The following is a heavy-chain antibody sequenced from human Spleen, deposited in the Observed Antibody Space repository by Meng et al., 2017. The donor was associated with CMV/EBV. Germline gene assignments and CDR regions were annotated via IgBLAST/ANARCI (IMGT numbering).Heavy chain of an antibody. CDR1: GGSISSSHFY. CDR3: ASQTAGVY. D-gene: IGHD6-25*01. Sequence: LSLPCSFSGGSISSSHFYWGWIRQPPGQGLEWIGSIYYSGSTYYNPSLKSRVTISVDTSKNQFSLKLSSVTAADTAVYYCASQTAGVYWGQGTLVTVSS. CDR2: IYYSGST. V-gene: IGHV4-39*01. J-gene: IGHJ4*02.